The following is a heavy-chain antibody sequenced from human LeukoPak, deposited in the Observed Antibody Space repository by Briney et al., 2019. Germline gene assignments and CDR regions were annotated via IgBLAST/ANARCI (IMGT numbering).Heavy chain of an antibody. CDR3: AREKIGYYDGSGRGWFDP. V-gene: IGHV4-61*02. J-gene: IGHJ5*02. Sequence: SETLSLTCTVSGGSISSDNYSWSWIRQPAGKGLEWIGRVYTSGSTNYNPSLKSRVTISVDTSKKQFSLKLSSVTAADTAVYYCAREKIGYYDGSGRGWFDPWGQGTLVTVSS. D-gene: IGHD3-22*01. CDR2: VYTSGST. CDR1: GGSISSDNYS.